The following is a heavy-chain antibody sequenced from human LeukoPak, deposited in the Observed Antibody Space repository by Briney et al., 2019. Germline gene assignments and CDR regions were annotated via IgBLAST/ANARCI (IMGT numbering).Heavy chain of an antibody. CDR1: GFTFGDYV. J-gene: IGHJ3*02. V-gene: IGHV3-49*04. CDR3: TRDGIAAAGIWAFDI. Sequence: TGGSLRLSCTASGFTFGDYVMSWVRQAPGKGLEWVGFIRSKAYGGTTDYAASVKGRFTISRDDSKSIAYLQMNSLETEDSAVYYCTRDGIAAAGIWAFDIWGQGTMVTVSS. D-gene: IGHD6-13*01. CDR2: IRSKAYGGTT.